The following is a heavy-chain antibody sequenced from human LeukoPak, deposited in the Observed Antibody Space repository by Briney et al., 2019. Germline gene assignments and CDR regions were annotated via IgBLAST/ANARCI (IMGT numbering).Heavy chain of an antibody. CDR3: ARVQWAGDNFDY. V-gene: IGHV3-23*01. J-gene: IGHJ4*02. D-gene: IGHD2-21*02. CDR2: ISSGADDT. CDR1: GFTFSNYA. Sequence: PGGSLPLSCAASGFTFSNYAVTWVRQAPGKGLAWVSAISSGADDTYYTDCVKGRFTVSRDNSKYTLYLRMNSLRADDSAVYVCARVQWAGDNFDYWGQGTPVTVSS.